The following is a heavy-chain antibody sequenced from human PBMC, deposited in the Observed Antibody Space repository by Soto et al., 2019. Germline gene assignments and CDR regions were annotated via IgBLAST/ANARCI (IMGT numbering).Heavy chain of an antibody. D-gene: IGHD5-12*01. CDR2: ISPSGGRT. Sequence: QVQLVQSGAEVKKPGASVKVSCKASGYTFTSYYMHWVRQAPGQGLEWMGIISPSGGRTGYAQKFQGRVTMTRDTSTSTVYMELSSLRSEATAVYYCARESVDIVATTRVSGGMDVWGQGTTVTVSS. J-gene: IGHJ6*02. CDR1: GYTFTSYY. V-gene: IGHV1-46*01. CDR3: ARESVDIVATTRVSGGMDV.